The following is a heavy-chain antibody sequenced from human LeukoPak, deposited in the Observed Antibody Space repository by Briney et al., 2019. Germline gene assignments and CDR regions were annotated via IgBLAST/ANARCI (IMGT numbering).Heavy chain of an antibody. CDR3: ARDSDYGAGWFDP. CDR1: GGSISSGGYS. Sequence: SETLSLTCAVSGGSISSGGYSWSWIRQPPGKGLEWIGYIYHSGSTYYNPSPKSRVTISVDRSKNQFSLKLSSVTAADTAVYYCARDSDYGAGWFDPWGQGTLVTVSS. CDR2: IYHSGST. J-gene: IGHJ5*02. V-gene: IGHV4-30-2*01. D-gene: IGHD4-17*01.